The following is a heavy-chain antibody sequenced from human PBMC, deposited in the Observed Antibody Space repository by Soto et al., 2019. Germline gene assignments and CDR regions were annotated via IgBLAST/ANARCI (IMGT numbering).Heavy chain of an antibody. D-gene: IGHD6-13*01. CDR2: IYYNGNT. CDR3: ARRIPPAGLFDY. V-gene: IGHV4-31*03. Sequence: SETLSLTCTVSGGSINSGGYYWSWIRQHPGKGLEWIGYIYYNGNTYYNPSLQSRLTISRDTPKNQFSLKLNSVTAADTAIYYCARRIPPAGLFDYWGHGALVTVSS. CDR1: GGSINSGGYY. J-gene: IGHJ4*01.